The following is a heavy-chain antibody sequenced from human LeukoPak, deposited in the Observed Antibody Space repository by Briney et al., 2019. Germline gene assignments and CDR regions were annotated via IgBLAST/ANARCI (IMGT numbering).Heavy chain of an antibody. CDR2: ITGDDGTT. D-gene: IGHD3-22*01. CDR1: GFTFDDYA. V-gene: IGHV3-43*02. Sequence: GGSLRLSCAASGFTFDDYAMHWVRQAPGKGLEWVSLITGDDGTTYYSDSVKGRFTISRDNKKNSLYLQMNSLRTEDTASYYCAKDKDYDSSGYSDAFDIWGQGTMVTVSS. J-gene: IGHJ3*02. CDR3: AKDKDYDSSGYSDAFDI.